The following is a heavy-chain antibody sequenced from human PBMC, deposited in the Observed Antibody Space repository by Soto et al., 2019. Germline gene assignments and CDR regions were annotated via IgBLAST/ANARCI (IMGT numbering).Heavy chain of an antibody. CDR3: ARGTSXXXPTASFDY. V-gene: IGHV1-69*05. Sequence: QVQLVQSGAEVKKPGSSVKVSCKASGGTFSSYAISWVRQAPGQGLEWMGGIIPIFGTANYAQKFQGRVTXXXXXSTXTAXXELSXXXSXXTXVYYCARGTSXXXPTASFDYWGQGTLVTVSS. CDR1: GGTFSSYA. CDR2: IIPIFGTA. J-gene: IGHJ4*02.